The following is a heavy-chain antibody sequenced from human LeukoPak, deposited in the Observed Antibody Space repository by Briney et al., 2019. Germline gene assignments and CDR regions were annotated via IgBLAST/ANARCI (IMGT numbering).Heavy chain of an antibody. CDR1: GLTVSTNY. V-gene: IGHV3-53*03. CDR3: ARRTGRYFGSGSAYGMDV. D-gene: IGHD3-10*01. Sequence: PGGSLRLSCATSGLTVSTNYMSWVRQTPGKGLELVALIYSDGTTHYAGSVRGRFTISRDNSKNTVDLQMNSLRDEDTAIYYCARRTGRYFGSGSAYGMDVWGRGTTVTVSS. J-gene: IGHJ6*04. CDR2: IYSDGTT.